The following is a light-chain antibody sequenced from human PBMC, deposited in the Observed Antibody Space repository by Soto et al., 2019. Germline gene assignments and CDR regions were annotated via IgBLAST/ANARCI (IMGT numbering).Light chain of an antibody. CDR1: QSVGSA. J-gene: IGKJ4*01. CDR3: QQYKNWPPLT. Sequence: EIVMTQSPATLSVSPGETATLSCRASQSVGSAVAWYQHKPGQAPRLLIVAASMRATDVPGRFSGGGSGTEFTLTISSLQSEDFAVYYCQQYKNWPPLTFGGGTTVEIK. CDR2: AAS. V-gene: IGKV3-15*01.